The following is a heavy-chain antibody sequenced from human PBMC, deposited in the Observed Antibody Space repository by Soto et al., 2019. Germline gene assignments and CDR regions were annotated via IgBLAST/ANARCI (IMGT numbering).Heavy chain of an antibody. Sequence: EVQLVESGGGLVQPGGSLRLSCAASGFTFSSYWMHWVRQAPGKGLVWVSRINSDGSSTSYADSVKGRFTISRDNAKNTLYLQMNSLRAEDTAVYYCARYRPREVATSTLVYWGQGTLVTVSS. CDR3: ARYRPREVATSTLVY. D-gene: IGHD5-12*01. V-gene: IGHV3-74*01. J-gene: IGHJ4*02. CDR2: INSDGSST. CDR1: GFTFSSYW.